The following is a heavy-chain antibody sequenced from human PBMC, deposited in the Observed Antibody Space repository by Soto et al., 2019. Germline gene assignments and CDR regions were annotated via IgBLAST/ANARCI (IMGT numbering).Heavy chain of an antibody. V-gene: IGHV3-48*04. CDR3: ARDSSGKEVVPAAMPVGVADDY. CDR1: GFTFSSYS. Sequence: GGSLRLSCAASGFTFSSYSMNWVRQAPGKGLEWVSYISSSSSTIYYADSVKGRFTISRDNAKNSRYPQMNSLRAEDTAVYYWARDSSGKEVVPAAMPVGVADDYWGQGTLVTVSS. CDR2: ISSSSSTI. D-gene: IGHD2-2*01. J-gene: IGHJ4*02.